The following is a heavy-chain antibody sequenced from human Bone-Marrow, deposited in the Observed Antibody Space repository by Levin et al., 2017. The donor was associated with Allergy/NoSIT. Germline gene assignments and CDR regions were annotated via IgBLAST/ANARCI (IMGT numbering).Heavy chain of an antibody. V-gene: IGHV4-39*01. CDR3: ARRITMIYPFWDY. Sequence: PSETLSLTCTVSGGSISSSSYYWGWIRQPPGKGLEWIGSIYYSGSTYYNPSLKSRVTISVDTSKNQFSLKLSSVTAADTAVYYCARRITMIYPFWDYWGQGTLVTVSS. CDR2: IYYSGST. J-gene: IGHJ4*02. CDR1: GGSISSSSYY. D-gene: IGHD3-22*01.